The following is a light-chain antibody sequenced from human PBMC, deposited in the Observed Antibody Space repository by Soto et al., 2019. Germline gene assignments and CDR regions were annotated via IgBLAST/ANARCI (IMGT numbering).Light chain of an antibody. CDR1: QGISSW. CDR3: QQTYSTPIT. Sequence: DIQLTQSPSSVSASVGDRVTITCRASQGISSWLAWYQQKSGKAPQLLIYAASTLQSGVPSRFSGSGSGTDFTLTITSLQPEDFATYYCQQTYSTPITFGQGTRLEIK. CDR2: AAS. V-gene: IGKV1-12*01. J-gene: IGKJ5*01.